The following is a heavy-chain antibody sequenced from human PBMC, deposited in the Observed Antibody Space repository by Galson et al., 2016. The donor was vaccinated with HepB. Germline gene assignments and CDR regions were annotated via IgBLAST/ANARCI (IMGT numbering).Heavy chain of an antibody. J-gene: IGHJ6*02. Sequence: ETLSLTCTVSGASISGYYLSWIRQPPGKGLEWIGYIYYSGRTNYNPSLKSRVTISVDTSKNQFSLKLSSVTAADTAVYYCARDDSGGWYGFHYGMDVWAKGPRSPSP. CDR3: ARDDSGGWYGFHYGMDV. CDR2: IYYSGRT. V-gene: IGHV4-59*01. CDR1: GASISGYY. D-gene: IGHD6-19*01.